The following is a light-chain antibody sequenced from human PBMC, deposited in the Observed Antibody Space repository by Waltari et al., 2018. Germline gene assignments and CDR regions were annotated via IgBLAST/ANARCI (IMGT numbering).Light chain of an antibody. Sequence: ELVLTQSPGTLSLSPGERAPLACRASQSVSSTLAWDQQKPGQPPRLLIYDASIRATGIPDRFSGSGSGTDFSLTISRLEPEDFAVYYCQKYGTRPATFGQGTKVEIK. J-gene: IGKJ1*01. CDR3: QKYGTRPAT. V-gene: IGKV3-20*01. CDR1: QSVSST. CDR2: DAS.